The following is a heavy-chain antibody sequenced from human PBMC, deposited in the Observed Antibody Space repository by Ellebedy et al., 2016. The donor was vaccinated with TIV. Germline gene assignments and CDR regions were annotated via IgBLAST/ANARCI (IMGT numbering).Heavy chain of an antibody. CDR3: ARDRARIAAPDY. CDR2: ISSSSSYI. V-gene: IGHV3-11*06. J-gene: IGHJ4*02. Sequence: GGSLRLXXAASGFTFSDYYMSWIRQAPGKGLEWVSYISSSSSYIYYADSVKGRFTISRDNAKNSLYLQMNSLRAEDTAVYYCARDRARIAAPDYWGQGTLVTVSS. D-gene: IGHD6-13*01. CDR1: GFTFSDYY.